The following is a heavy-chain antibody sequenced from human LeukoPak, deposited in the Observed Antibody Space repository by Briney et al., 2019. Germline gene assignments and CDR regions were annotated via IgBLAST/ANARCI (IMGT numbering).Heavy chain of an antibody. D-gene: IGHD3-10*01. V-gene: IGHV1-8*02. CDR3: AIQYYYGSGSYYWSWFDP. Sequence: ASVKVSRKASGYTCTSYDINWVRQATGQGLEWMGWMNPNSGNTGYAQKFQGRVTMTRNTSISTAYMELSSLRSEDTAVYYCAIQYYYGSGSYYWSWFDPWGQGTLVTVSS. CDR2: MNPNSGNT. J-gene: IGHJ5*02. CDR1: GYTCTSYD.